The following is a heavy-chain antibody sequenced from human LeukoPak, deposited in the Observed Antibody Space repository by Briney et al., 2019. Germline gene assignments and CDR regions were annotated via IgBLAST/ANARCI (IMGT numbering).Heavy chain of an antibody. V-gene: IGHV3-7*01. D-gene: IGHD2-2*01. CDR1: GFTLSSYS. CDR2: LNEDGSVK. CDR3: ANVPRSTVSY. Sequence: PGGSLRLSCATSGFTLSSYSMNWVRQAPGKGLEWVAELNEDGSVKYYVDSVKGRFTISRDNAKSLLFLQMYNLRTEDTGVYFCANVPRSTVSYWGRGTLVTVSS. J-gene: IGHJ4*02.